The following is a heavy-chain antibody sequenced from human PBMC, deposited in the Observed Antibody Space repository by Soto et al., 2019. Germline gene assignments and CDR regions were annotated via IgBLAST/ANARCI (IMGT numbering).Heavy chain of an antibody. CDR1: GGTFSSYA. V-gene: IGHV1-69*01. Sequence: QVQLVQSGAEVKKPGSSVKVSCKASGGTFSSYAISWVRQAPGQGLEWMGGIIPIFGTANYAQKFQGRVTITADESTSTVYMELSSLRSEDTAVYYCASSLTYYDFWSGSIFDSWGQGTQVTVSS. D-gene: IGHD3-3*01. J-gene: IGHJ4*02. CDR2: IIPIFGTA. CDR3: ASSLTYYDFWSGSIFDS.